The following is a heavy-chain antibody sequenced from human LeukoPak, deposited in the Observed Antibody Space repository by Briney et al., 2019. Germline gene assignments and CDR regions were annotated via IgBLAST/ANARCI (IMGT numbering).Heavy chain of an antibody. CDR3: ARDYDSSGYWPYAFDI. CDR1: GGSISSGSYY. CDR2: IYTSGST. Sequence: PSQTLSLTCTVSGGSISSGSYYWSWIRQPAGKGLEWIGRIYTSGSTNYNPSLKSRVTISVDTSKNQFSLKLSSVTAADTAVYYCARDYDSSGYWPYAFDIWGQGTMVTVSS. D-gene: IGHD3-22*01. J-gene: IGHJ3*02. V-gene: IGHV4-61*02.